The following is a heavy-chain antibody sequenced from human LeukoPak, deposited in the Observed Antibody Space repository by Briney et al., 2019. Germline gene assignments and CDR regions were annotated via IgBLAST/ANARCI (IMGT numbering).Heavy chain of an antibody. CDR1: GFTFSSSA. D-gene: IGHD1-26*01. CDR2: ISYDGSNK. CDR3: ANESWEP. J-gene: IGHJ5*02. V-gene: IGHV3-30-3*02. Sequence: PGGSLRLSCAASGFTFSSSAMHWVRQAPDKGLEWVAVISYDGSNKYYADSVKGRFTISRDNSKNTLYLQMNSLRAEDTAVYYCANESWEPWGQGTLVTVSS.